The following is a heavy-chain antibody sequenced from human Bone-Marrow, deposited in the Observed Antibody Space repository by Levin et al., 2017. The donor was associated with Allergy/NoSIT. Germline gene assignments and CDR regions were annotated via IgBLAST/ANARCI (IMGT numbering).Heavy chain of an antibody. CDR1: GFTFDDYA. J-gene: IGHJ5*02. D-gene: IGHD4-17*01. V-gene: IGHV3-9*01. CDR2: ISWNSGSI. CDR3: AKDSYGDYAAPWFDP. Sequence: GGSLRLSCAASGFTFDDYAMHWVRQAPGKGLEWVSGISWNSGSIGYADSVKGRFTISRDNAKNSLYLQMNSLRAEDTALYYCAKDSYGDYAAPWFDPWGQGTLVTVSS.